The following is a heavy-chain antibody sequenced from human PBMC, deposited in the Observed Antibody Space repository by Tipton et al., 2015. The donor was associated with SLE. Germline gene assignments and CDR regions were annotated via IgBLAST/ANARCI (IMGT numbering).Heavy chain of an antibody. D-gene: IGHD5-12*01. CDR2: IYYSGST. V-gene: IGHV4-59*01. J-gene: IGHJ3*02. CDR3: ARVGRGVATIGVAFDI. CDR1: GGSISSYY. Sequence: TLSLTCTVSGGSISSYYWSWIRQPPGKGLEWLGYIYYSGSTNYNPSLKSQITISVDTSKNQFSLKLSSVTAADTAVYYCARVGRGVATIGVAFDIWGQGTMVTVSS.